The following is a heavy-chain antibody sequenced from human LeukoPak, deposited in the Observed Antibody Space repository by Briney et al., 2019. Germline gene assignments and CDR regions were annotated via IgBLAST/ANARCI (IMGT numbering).Heavy chain of an antibody. J-gene: IGHJ5*02. Sequence: PSETLSLTCTVSGGSISSSSYYWGWIRQPPGKGLEWIGSIYYSGSTYYNPSLKSRVTISVDTSKNQFSLKLSSVTAADTAVYYCARILMVYAIRFDPWGQETLVTVSS. D-gene: IGHD2-8*01. CDR2: IYYSGST. CDR3: ARILMVYAIRFDP. V-gene: IGHV4-39*07. CDR1: GGSISSSSYY.